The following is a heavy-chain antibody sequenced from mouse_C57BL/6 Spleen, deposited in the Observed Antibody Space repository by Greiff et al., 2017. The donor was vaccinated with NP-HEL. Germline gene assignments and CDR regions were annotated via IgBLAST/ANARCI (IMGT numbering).Heavy chain of an antibody. J-gene: IGHJ2*01. CDR3: ARGGITTVVVHFDY. Sequence: EVQLQQSGPELVKPGASVKMSCKASGYTFTDYNMHWVKQSHGKSLEWIGYINPNNGGTSYNQKFKGKATLTVNKSSRTAYMELRSLTSEDSAVYYCARGGITTVVVHFDYWGQGTTLTVSS. CDR2: INPNNGGT. D-gene: IGHD1-1*01. V-gene: IGHV1-22*01. CDR1: GYTFTDYN.